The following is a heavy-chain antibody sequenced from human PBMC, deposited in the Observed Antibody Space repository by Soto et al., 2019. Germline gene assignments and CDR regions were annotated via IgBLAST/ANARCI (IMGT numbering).Heavy chain of an antibody. CDR1: GGSISSLY. Sequence: SETLSLTCTVSGGSISSLYWSWIRQPPGRGLEWIGYIAYTGNTLYNPSLKSRVTISVDTSKNQFSLKLNSVTAADTAVYYCARLEASSWFSFWGQGTLVTVSS. V-gene: IGHV4-59*08. CDR2: IAYTGNT. D-gene: IGHD6-13*01. J-gene: IGHJ4*02. CDR3: ARLEASSWFSF.